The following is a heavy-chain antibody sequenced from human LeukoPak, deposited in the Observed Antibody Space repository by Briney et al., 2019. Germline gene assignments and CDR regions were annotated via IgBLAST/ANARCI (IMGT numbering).Heavy chain of an antibody. Sequence: GGSLGLSCAASGFAFSNFDMHWVRQSTGGRLEWVAHILVNGDTQYAGSVKGRFTISRENAKSSVYLQMNSLRDGDTAVYHCIRDRFGERTFEIWGQGTMVTVSS. CDR2: ILVNGDT. V-gene: IGHV3-13*01. D-gene: IGHD3-10*01. CDR1: GFAFSNFD. CDR3: IRDRFGERTFEI. J-gene: IGHJ3*02.